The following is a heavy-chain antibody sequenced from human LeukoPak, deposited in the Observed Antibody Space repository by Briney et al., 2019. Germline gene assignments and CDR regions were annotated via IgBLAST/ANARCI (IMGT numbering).Heavy chain of an antibody. CDR3: ARDLRIYNWNYVFDY. CDR2: INHSGST. CDR1: GGSFSGYY. Sequence: SETLSLTCAVYGGSFSGYYWSWIRQPPGKGLEWIGEINHSGSTNYNPSLKSRVTISVDTSKNQFSLKLSSVTAADTAVYYCARDLRIYNWNYVFDYWGQGTLVTVSS. D-gene: IGHD1-7*01. J-gene: IGHJ4*02. V-gene: IGHV4-34*01.